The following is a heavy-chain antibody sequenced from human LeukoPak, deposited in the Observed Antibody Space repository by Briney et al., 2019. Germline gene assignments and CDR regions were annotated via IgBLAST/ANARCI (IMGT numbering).Heavy chain of an antibody. CDR2: FDPEDGET. D-gene: IGHD3-10*01. Sequence: ASVKVSCKVSGYTLTELSMHWVRQAPGKGLEWMGGFDPEDGETIYAQKFQGRVTMTEDTSTDTAYMELSSLRSEDTAVYYYATDYYGSGSYLWVFDYWGQGTLVTVSS. V-gene: IGHV1-24*01. CDR3: ATDYYGSGSYLWVFDY. CDR1: GYTLTELS. J-gene: IGHJ4*02.